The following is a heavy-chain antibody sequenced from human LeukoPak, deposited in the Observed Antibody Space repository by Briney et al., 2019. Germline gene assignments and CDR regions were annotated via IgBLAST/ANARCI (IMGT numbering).Heavy chain of an antibody. Sequence: PSETLSLTCTVSGGSISSYYWSWIRQPPGKGLGWIGYIYYSGSTNYNPSLKSRVTISVDTSKNQFSLKLSSVTAADTAVYYCARGNSGSYYYYMDVWGKGTTVTVSS. CDR3: ARGNSGSYYYYMDV. J-gene: IGHJ6*03. CDR2: IYYSGST. D-gene: IGHD1-26*01. CDR1: GGSISSYY. V-gene: IGHV4-59*01.